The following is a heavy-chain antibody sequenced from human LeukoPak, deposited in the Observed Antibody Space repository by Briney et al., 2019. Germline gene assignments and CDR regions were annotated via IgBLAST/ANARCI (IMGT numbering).Heavy chain of an antibody. CDR2: IHSKSGDT. V-gene: IGHV1-2*02. D-gene: IGHD6-19*01. J-gene: IGHJ1*01. CDR1: GYTFTDHY. Sequence: GASVKVSCKGSGYTFTDHYLHWMRQAPGQGFEWMGWIHSKSGDTSYAQKLQGRVTMTRDTSITTVYMELSRLTSDDTAFYYCVRVAGPGVAYFPHWGQGTLVTVSS. CDR3: VRVAGPGVAYFPH.